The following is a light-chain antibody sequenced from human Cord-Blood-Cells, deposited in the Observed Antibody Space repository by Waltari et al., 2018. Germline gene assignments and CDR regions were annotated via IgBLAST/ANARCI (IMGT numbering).Light chain of an antibody. Sequence: EIVMTQSPATLSVSPGERATLSCKSSQSLLHSDGKTYLYWYLQKPGQSPQLLIYEVSNRFSGVPDRFSGSGSGTDFTLKISRVEAEDVGVYYCMQSIQLPITFGQGTRLEIK. J-gene: IGKJ5*01. CDR2: EVS. CDR1: QSLLHSDGKTY. CDR3: MQSIQLPIT. V-gene: IGKV2D-29*02.